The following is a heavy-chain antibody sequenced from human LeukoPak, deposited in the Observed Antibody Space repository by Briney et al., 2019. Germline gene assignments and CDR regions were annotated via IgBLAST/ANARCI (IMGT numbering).Heavy chain of an antibody. D-gene: IGHD3-22*01. CDR3: ARDLTFELGKAMIVVATAYYFDY. J-gene: IGHJ4*02. V-gene: IGHV3-21*01. CDR2: ISSSSSYI. CDR1: GFTFSSYS. Sequence: TGGSLRLSCAASGFTFSSYSMNWVRQAPGKGLEWVSSISSSSSYIYYADSVKGRFAISRDNAKNSLYLQMNSLRAEDTAVYYCARDLTFELGKAMIVVATAYYFDYWGQGTLVTVSS.